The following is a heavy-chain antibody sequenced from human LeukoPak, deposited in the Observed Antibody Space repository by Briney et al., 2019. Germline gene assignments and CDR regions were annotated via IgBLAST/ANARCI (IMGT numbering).Heavy chain of an antibody. Sequence: PSETLSLTCAVYGGSFSGYYWSWIRQPPGKGLEWIGEINHSGSTNYNPSLKSRVTISVDTSKNQFSLKLSSVTAADTAVYYCARAGESYYFDYWGQGTLVTASS. D-gene: IGHD3-16*02. CDR3: ARAGESYYFDY. J-gene: IGHJ4*02. CDR1: GGSFSGYY. V-gene: IGHV4-34*01. CDR2: INHSGST.